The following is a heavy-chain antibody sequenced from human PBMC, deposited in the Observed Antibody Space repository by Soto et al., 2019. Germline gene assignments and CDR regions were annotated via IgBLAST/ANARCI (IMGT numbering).Heavy chain of an antibody. D-gene: IGHD2-2*01. CDR1: GFTFSSYA. V-gene: IGHV3-23*01. CDR3: AKDHQDCRSNRCYPYYLDY. J-gene: IGHJ4*02. Sequence: EVQLLESGGGLVQPGGSLRLSCAASGFTFSSYAMSWVRQAPGKGLEWVSAISGSGGSTYYADSVKGRFTISRDNYRNTLCRQRNRLRAEDTAVYYCAKDHQDCRSNRCYPYYLDYGGQGTMVTVSS. CDR2: ISGSGGST.